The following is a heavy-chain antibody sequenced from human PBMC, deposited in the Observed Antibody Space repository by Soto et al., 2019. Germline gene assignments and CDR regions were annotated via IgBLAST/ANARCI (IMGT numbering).Heavy chain of an antibody. CDR3: ARAEKDSSGWYYFDY. D-gene: IGHD6-19*01. Sequence: SETLSLTCTVSGGSISSYYWSWIRQPPGKGLEWIGYIYYSGSTNYNPSLKSRVTISVDTSKNHFSLKLSSVTAADTAVYYCARAEKDSSGWYYFDYWGQGTLVTVSS. V-gene: IGHV4-59*01. J-gene: IGHJ4*02. CDR1: GGSISSYY. CDR2: IYYSGST.